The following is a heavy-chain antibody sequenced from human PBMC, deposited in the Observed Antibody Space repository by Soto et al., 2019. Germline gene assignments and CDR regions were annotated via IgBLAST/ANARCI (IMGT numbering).Heavy chain of an antibody. CDR1: GFRFSSSA. CDR3: AAGYSSSWYEFYYYYGMDV. V-gene: IGHV1-58*02. Sequence: SVKLSCKASGFRFSSSAMQWVRQARGQRLEWIGWIVVGSGNTNYAQKFQERVTITRDMSTSTAYMELSSLRSEDTAVYYCAAGYSSSWYEFYYYYGMDVWGQGTTVTVSS. D-gene: IGHD6-13*01. CDR2: IVVGSGNT. J-gene: IGHJ6*02.